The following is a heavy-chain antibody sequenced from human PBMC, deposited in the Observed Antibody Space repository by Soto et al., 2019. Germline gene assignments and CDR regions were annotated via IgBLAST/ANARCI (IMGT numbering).Heavy chain of an antibody. V-gene: IGHV3-11*01. CDR2: ISSSAITI. CDR3: ERASSPAASRVIEYYYMHV. D-gene: IGHD2-2*01. Sequence: GGSRRLSCAASGFTFSDYYMSWIRQPPGKGLEWVSYISSSAITIYYADSVRGRFTISRDNAKNSLLLQTKSARPEDTAVYYCERASSPAASRVIEYYYMHVWGQGTTVTISS. J-gene: IGHJ6*03. CDR1: GFTFSDYY.